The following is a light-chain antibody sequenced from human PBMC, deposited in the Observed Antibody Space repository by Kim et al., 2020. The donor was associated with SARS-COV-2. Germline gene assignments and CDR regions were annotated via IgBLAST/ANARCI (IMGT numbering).Light chain of an antibody. J-gene: IGLJ2*01. V-gene: IGLV2-18*02. CDR1: SSDVGSYNR. CDR3: SSYTSSSTLV. CDR2: EVS. Sequence: GQSGTIPGTGTSSDVGSYNRVSWYQQPPGTAPKLMIYEVSNRPSGVPDRFSGSKSGNTASLTISGLQAEDEADYYCSSYTSSSTLVFGGGTQLTVL.